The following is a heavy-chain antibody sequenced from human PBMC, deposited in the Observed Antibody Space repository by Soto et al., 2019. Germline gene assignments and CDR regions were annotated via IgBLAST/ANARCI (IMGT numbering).Heavy chain of an antibody. CDR3: ARGPRVYCTSSSCYGAGGYFYYGMDV. Sequence: SVKVSCKDSGGTSRNYVISWVRQAPGQGLEWMGGIIPSFGTPTYAQKLQGRVTMTADDATRTAYMELRSLRSEDSAVYYCARGPRVYCTSSSCYGAGGYFYYGMDVWGQGTTVTVSS. CDR2: IIPSFGTP. CDR1: GGTSRNYV. V-gene: IGHV1-69*13. J-gene: IGHJ6*02. D-gene: IGHD2-2*01.